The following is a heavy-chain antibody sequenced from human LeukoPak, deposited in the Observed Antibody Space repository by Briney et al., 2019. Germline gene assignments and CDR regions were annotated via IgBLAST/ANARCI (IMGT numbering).Heavy chain of an antibody. Sequence: GGSLRLSCAASGFTFSSYAMSWVRQAPGKGLEWVSGISGSGGSTYYADSVKGRVTISRDNSKNTLYLQMNSLRAEDTAVYYCAKDSRRGYSYGPAAYWGQGTLVTVA. V-gene: IGHV3-23*01. CDR2: ISGSGGST. CDR3: AKDSRRGYSYGPAAY. D-gene: IGHD5-18*01. CDR1: GFTFSSYA. J-gene: IGHJ4*02.